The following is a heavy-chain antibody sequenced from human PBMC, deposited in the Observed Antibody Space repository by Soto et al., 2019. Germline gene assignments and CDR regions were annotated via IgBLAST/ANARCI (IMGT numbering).Heavy chain of an antibody. CDR3: VRPGGSYSPAYFDL. J-gene: IGHJ2*01. CDR1: GYSFASYW. CDR2: IYPADSDT. D-gene: IGHD1-26*01. Sequence: ESLKISCKGSGYSFASYWIGWVRQMPGKGLEWMGIIYPADSDTRYSPSFQGQVTISADKSVSSAYLQWSSLKASDTAMYYCVRPGGSYSPAYFDLWGRGTLVTVSS. V-gene: IGHV5-51*01.